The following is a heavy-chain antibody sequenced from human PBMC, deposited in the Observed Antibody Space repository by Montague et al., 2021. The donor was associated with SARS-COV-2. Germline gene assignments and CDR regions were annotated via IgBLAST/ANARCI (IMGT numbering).Heavy chain of an antibody. CDR2: IYYSGNS. CDR3: ARVLIRGYTTPFDY. CDR1: SASITSNIYY. Sequence: SETLSLTCTVSSASITSNIYYWGWIRQPPGKDLEWIGNIYYSGNSFYNPSLQSRITIAVDTSKNHLSLRLSSVTAADTAVYFCARVLIRGYTTPFDYWGQGTLVTVSS. J-gene: IGHJ4*02. D-gene: IGHD5-12*01. V-gene: IGHV4-39*02.